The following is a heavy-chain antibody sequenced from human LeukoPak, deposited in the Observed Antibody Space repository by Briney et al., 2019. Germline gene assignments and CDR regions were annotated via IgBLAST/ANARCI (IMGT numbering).Heavy chain of an antibody. D-gene: IGHD3-22*01. CDR2: ISSYNGDT. V-gene: IGHV1-18*01. CDR3: ARVPLGDSSTYYYPKPDWFDP. Sequence: EASVKVSCKASGYTFTSYGFSWVRQAPGQGLEWMGWISSYNGDTNYAQRVQDRVTMTTDTATSTAYMELRSLRSDDTAVYYRARVPLGDSSTYYYPKPDWFDPWGQGTLVIVSS. CDR1: GYTFTSYG. J-gene: IGHJ5*02.